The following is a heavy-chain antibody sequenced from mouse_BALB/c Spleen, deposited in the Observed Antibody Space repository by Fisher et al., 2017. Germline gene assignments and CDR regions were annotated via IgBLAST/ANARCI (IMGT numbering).Heavy chain of an antibody. V-gene: IGHV1-9*01. D-gene: IGHD1-2*01. Sequence: KFKGKATFTADTSSNTAYMQLSSLTSEDSAVYYCARWGTTAIPSYAMDYWGQGTSVTVSS. CDR3: ARWGTTAIPSYAMDY. J-gene: IGHJ4*01.